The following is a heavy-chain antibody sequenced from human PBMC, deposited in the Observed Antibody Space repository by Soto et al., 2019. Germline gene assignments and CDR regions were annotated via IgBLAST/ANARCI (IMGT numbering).Heavy chain of an antibody. CDR2: IWYDGSNK. Sequence: QVQLVESGGGVVQPGRSLRLSCAASGFTFSSYGMHWVRQAPGKGLEWVAVIWYDGSNKYYADSVKGRFTISRDNSKNTLYLQMNSLRAEDTAVYYCAVGNYDSSGYYIDYWGQGTLFTVSS. V-gene: IGHV3-33*01. CDR3: AVGNYDSSGYYIDY. J-gene: IGHJ4*02. CDR1: GFTFSSYG. D-gene: IGHD3-22*01.